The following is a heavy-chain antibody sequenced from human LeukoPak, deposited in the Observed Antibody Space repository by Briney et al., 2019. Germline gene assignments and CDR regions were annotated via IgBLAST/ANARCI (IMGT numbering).Heavy chain of an antibody. Sequence: GGSLRLSCAASGFTFSTYSMNWLRLALGKGLEWVSPISPDSNYKYYVDSVKGRFTISRDNAKSSLYLQMNSLRAEDTAVYYCVRGGYRGFDYEYWGQGTLVTVSS. D-gene: IGHD5-12*01. CDR2: ISPDSNYK. V-gene: IGHV3-21*01. CDR1: GFTFSTYS. CDR3: VRGGYRGFDYEY. J-gene: IGHJ4*02.